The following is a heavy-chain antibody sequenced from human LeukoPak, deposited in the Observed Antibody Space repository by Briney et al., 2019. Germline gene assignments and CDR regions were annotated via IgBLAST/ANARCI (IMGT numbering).Heavy chain of an antibody. J-gene: IGHJ6*03. CDR3: ARLGGSWYRPSRYYYYYMDV. D-gene: IGHD6-13*01. CDR2: ISGSSSSYI. Sequence: GGSLRLSCAASGFTFSRYSMNWVRQAPGKGLEWVSSISGSSSSYIYYADSLKGRFTISRDNAKNSLYLQMNSLRAEDTAVYYCARLGGSWYRPSRYYYYYMDVWGKGTTVTVSS. CDR1: GFTFSRYS. V-gene: IGHV3-21*01.